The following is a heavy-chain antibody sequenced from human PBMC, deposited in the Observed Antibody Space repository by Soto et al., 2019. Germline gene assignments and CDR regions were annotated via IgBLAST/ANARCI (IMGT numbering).Heavy chain of an antibody. CDR3: ARGGGKVYDYIWGSYSTAPQQTPYNWFDP. Sequence: ASVKVSCKASGYTFTGYYMHWVRQAPGQGLEWMGWINPNSGGTNYAQKFQGWVTMTRGTSISTAYMELSRLRSDDTAVYYCARGGGKVYDYIWGSYSTAPQQTPYNWFDPWGQGTLVTVSS. J-gene: IGHJ5*02. D-gene: IGHD3-16*01. CDR1: GYTFTGYY. CDR2: INPNSGGT. V-gene: IGHV1-2*04.